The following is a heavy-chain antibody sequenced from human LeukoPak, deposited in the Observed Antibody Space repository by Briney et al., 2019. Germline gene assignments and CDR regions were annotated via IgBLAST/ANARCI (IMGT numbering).Heavy chain of an antibody. CDR2: ISGSGGST. CDR3: AKDRRMVRGARFDY. Sequence: PGGSLRLSCAASGFTFSSYAMSWVRQAPGKGLEWVLAISGSGGSTYYADSVKGRFTISRDNSKNTLYLQMNSLRAEDTAVYYCAKDRRMVRGARFDYWGQGTLVTVSS. D-gene: IGHD3-10*01. J-gene: IGHJ4*02. CDR1: GFTFSSYA. V-gene: IGHV3-23*01.